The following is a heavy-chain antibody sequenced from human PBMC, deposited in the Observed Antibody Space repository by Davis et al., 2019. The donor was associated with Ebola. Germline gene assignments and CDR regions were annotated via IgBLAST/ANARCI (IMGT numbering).Heavy chain of an antibody. CDR2: IYSGGST. D-gene: IGHD3-10*01. CDR3: ARDLLWFGEAPGYYMDV. Sequence: GESLKISCAASGFTVSSNYMSWVRQAPGKGLEWVSVIYSGGSTYYADSVKGRFTISRDNSKNTLYLQMNSLRAEDTAVYYCARDLLWFGEAPGYYMDVWGKGTTVTVSS. V-gene: IGHV3-53*01. J-gene: IGHJ6*03. CDR1: GFTVSSNY.